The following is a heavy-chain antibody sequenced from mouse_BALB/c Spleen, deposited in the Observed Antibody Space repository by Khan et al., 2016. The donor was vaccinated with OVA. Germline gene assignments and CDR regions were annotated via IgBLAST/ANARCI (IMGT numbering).Heavy chain of an antibody. Sequence: QIQLVQSGPELKKPGETVKLSCKASGHTFTKYGMNWVKQAPGKGLKWMGWINTYTGEPSYADDFNGRFAFSLETSASTAYLQLPNLKNEDTANFFGARPHYYYYVLDNWGQGTSVTVSS. CDR1: GHTFTKYG. CDR3: ARPHYYYYVLDN. V-gene: IGHV9-3-1*01. D-gene: IGHD1-1*01. CDR2: INTYTGEP. J-gene: IGHJ4*01.